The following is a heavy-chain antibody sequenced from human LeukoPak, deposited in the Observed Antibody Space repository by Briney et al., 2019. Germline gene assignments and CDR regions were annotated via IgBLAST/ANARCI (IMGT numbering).Heavy chain of an antibody. J-gene: IGHJ6*03. Sequence: SETLSLTCAVYGGSFSGYYWSWIRQPPGKGLEWIGEINHSGSTNYNPSFKSRVTISVDTPKNQFSLKLSSVTAADTAVYYCASFIPDYYYYYMDVWGKGTTVTVSS. CDR1: GGSFSGYY. V-gene: IGHV4-34*01. CDR2: INHSGST. CDR3: ASFIPDYYYYYMDV.